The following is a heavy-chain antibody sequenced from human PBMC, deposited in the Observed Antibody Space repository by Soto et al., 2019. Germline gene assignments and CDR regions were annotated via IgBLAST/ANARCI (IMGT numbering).Heavy chain of an antibody. CDR1: GYSVTNGNY. J-gene: IGHJ4*02. Sequence: PSETLSLTCAVSGYSVTNGNYWGWIRQSPGKGLEWIGSIYYTGRTYYNPSLKSRVTMSVDTSKNQFSLKLTSVTAADTAVYYCARDRAAVASTFDYWGQGTLVTVSS. CDR3: ARDRAAVASTFDY. V-gene: IGHV4-38-2*02. D-gene: IGHD6-19*01. CDR2: IYYTGRT.